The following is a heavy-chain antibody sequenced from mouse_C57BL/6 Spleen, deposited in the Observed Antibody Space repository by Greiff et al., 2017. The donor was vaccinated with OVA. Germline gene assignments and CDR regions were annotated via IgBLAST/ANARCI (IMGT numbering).Heavy chain of an antibody. V-gene: IGHV1-81*01. J-gene: IGHJ1*03. Sequence: VQLQQSGAELARPGASVKLSCKASGYTFTSYGISWVKQRTGQGLEWIGEIYPRSGNTYYNEKFKGKATLTADKSSSTAYMELRSLTSEDSAVYFCARFLIYDGYYGYFDVWGTGTTVTVSS. CDR3: ARFLIYDGYYGYFDV. D-gene: IGHD2-3*01. CDR2: IYPRSGNT. CDR1: GYTFTSYG.